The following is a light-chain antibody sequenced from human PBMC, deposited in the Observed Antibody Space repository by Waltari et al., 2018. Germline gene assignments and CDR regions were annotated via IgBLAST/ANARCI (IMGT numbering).Light chain of an antibody. CDR3: QQYNYWPPWT. J-gene: IGKJ1*01. V-gene: IGKV3-15*01. CDR1: QSVSSN. CDR2: GAS. Sequence: EIVMTQSPATLSVSPGERAPLPCRASQSVSSNLAWYQQKPGQAPRLVIYGASTRATGIPARFSGSGSGTEFTLTISSLQSEDFAVYYCQQYNYWPPWTFGQGTKVEIK.